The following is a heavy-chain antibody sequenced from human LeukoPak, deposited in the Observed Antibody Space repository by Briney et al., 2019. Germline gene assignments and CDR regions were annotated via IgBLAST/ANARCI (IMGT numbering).Heavy chain of an antibody. CDR1: GFTFDDYG. D-gene: IGHD3-9*01. Sequence: GGSLRLSCAASGFTFDDYGMSWVRQAPGKGLEWVSGINWNGGSTGYADSVKGRFTISRDNAKNSLYLQMNSLRAEDTALYYCAREDRGILRYFDWLSNDAFDIWGQGTMVTVSS. CDR3: AREDRGILRYFDWLSNDAFDI. CDR2: INWNGGST. V-gene: IGHV3-20*04. J-gene: IGHJ3*02.